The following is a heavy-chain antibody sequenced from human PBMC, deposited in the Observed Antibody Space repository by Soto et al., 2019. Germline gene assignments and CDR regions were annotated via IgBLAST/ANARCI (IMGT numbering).Heavy chain of an antibody. Sequence: PSETLSLTCTVSGGSISSYYWSWIRQPPGKGLEWIGYIYYSGSTNYNPSLKSRVTISVDTSKNQFSLKLSSVTAADTAVYYCARVLGTTILFDPWGQGTLVTVSS. CDR1: GGSISSYY. J-gene: IGHJ5*02. V-gene: IGHV4-59*01. CDR2: IYYSGST. CDR3: ARVLGTTILFDP. D-gene: IGHD4-4*01.